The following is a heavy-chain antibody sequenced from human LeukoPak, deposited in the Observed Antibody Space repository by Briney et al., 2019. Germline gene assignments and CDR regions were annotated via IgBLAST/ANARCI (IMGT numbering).Heavy chain of an antibody. CDR3: GRDLTVAGPFDY. J-gene: IGHJ4*02. Sequence: AAVKDSCKPSGYTFTSYGISSVRQAPEQGLEWMGWISAYNGNTNYAQKLQGRVTMTTDTSTSTAYMELRRLRSDDTAVYYCGRDLTVAGPFDYWGRGTLVSVSS. CDR1: GYTFTSYG. V-gene: IGHV1-18*01. CDR2: ISAYNGNT. D-gene: IGHD6-19*01.